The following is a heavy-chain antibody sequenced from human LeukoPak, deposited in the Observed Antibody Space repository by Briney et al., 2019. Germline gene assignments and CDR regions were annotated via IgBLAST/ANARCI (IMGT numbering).Heavy chain of an antibody. CDR1: GYSFSNDW. J-gene: IGHJ4*02. CDR2: IYPGDSDT. CDR3: ARQDGNSKYYFDY. Sequence: RGESLRISCKGSGYSFSNDWIGWVRQMPGKGLEWMGIIYPGDSDTRYRPSFQGQVTISVDKSISTAYLQWSSLKASDTTMYYCARQDGNSKYYFDYWGQGTLVTVSS. D-gene: IGHD1-1*01. V-gene: IGHV5-51*01.